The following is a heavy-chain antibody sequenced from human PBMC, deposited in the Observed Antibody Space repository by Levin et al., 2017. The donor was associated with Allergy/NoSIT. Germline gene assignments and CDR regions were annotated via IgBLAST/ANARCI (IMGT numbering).Heavy chain of an antibody. J-gene: IGHJ4*02. CDR1: GYTFTDYY. Sequence: KRGESLKISCKASGYTFTDYYMYWVRQAPGQGLECMGWINPNSGDTSYTQNFQGRVTMTRDTSISTAFMELSSLRSDDTAVYYCARSPNGYTHGTIDYWGQGTLVTVSS. V-gene: IGHV1-2*02. CDR2: INPNSGDT. CDR3: ARSPNGYTHGTIDY. D-gene: IGHD1-1*01.